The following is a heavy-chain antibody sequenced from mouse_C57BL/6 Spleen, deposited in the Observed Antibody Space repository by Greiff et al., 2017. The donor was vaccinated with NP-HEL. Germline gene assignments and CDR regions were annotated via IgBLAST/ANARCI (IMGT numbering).Heavy chain of an antibody. J-gene: IGHJ2*01. D-gene: IGHD2-2*01. CDR1: GYTFTSYW. CDR3: ARSRGYPGY. CDR2: IDPSDSYT. Sequence: QVHVKQSGAELVKPGASVKLSCKASGYTFTSYWMQWVKQRPGQGLEWIGEIDPSDSYTNYNQKFKGKATLTVDTSSSTAYMQLSSLTSEDSAVYYCARSRGYPGYWGQGTTLTVSS. V-gene: IGHV1-50*01.